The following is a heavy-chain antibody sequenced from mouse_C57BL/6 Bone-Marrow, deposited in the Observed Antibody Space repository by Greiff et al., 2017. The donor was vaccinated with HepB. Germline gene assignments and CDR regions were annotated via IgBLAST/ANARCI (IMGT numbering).Heavy chain of an antibody. CDR3: ARRGDYYGSSYVGFAY. Sequence: VQLQQSGAELMKPGASVKLSCKATGYTFTGYWIEWVKQRPGRGLEWIGEILPGSGSTNYNEKFKGKATFTADTSSNTAYMQLSSLTTEDSAIYYCARRGDYYGSSYVGFAYWGQGTLVTVSA. CDR1: GYTFTGYW. J-gene: IGHJ3*01. CDR2: ILPGSGST. D-gene: IGHD1-1*01. V-gene: IGHV1-9*01.